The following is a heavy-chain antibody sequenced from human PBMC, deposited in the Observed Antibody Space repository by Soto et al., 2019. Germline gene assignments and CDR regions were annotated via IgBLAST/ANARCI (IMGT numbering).Heavy chain of an antibody. CDR1: GGSISSGGYY. CDR2: IYYSGST. CDR3: ARGRGSGSYKLLTDY. Sequence: SETLSLTCTVSGGSISSGGYYWSWIRQHPGKGLEWIGYIYYSGSTYYNPSLKSRVTISVDTSKNQFSLKLSSVTAADTAVYYCARGRGSGSYKLLTDYWGQGTLVTVSS. D-gene: IGHD3-10*01. J-gene: IGHJ4*02. V-gene: IGHV4-31*03.